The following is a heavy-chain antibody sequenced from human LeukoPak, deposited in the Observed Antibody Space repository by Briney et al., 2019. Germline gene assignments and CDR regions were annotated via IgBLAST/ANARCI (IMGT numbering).Heavy chain of an antibody. D-gene: IGHD2-15*01. V-gene: IGHV4-38-2*02. Sequence: SETLSLTCTVSGYSISSGYYWGWIRQPPGKGLEWIGSIYHSGSTYYNPSLKSRVTISEDMSKNRFSLKLSSVTAADTAVYYCARHPPFNILGYCSGGSCPRGHYYYYMDVWGKGTTVTISS. CDR1: GYSISSGYY. CDR2: IYHSGST. J-gene: IGHJ6*03. CDR3: ARHPPFNILGYCSGGSCPRGHYYYYMDV.